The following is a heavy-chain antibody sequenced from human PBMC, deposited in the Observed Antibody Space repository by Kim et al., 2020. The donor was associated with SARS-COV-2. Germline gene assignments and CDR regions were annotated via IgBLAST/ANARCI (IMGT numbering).Heavy chain of an antibody. CDR2: ISVNSGTI. CDR1: GFTFSNFG. V-gene: IGHV3-48*02. D-gene: IGHD3-16*01. Sequence: GGSLRLSCAASGFTFSNFGMDWVRQAPGKGLEWVSYISVNSGTIYFADSVKGRFTISRDNAKSSLWLQINSLRDEDTAVYYCARAGARYAFDLWGQGTMVTVSS. J-gene: IGHJ3*01. CDR3: ARAGARYAFDL.